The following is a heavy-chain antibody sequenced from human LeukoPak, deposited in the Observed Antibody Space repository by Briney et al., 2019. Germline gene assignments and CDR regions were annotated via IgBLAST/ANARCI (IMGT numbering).Heavy chain of an antibody. V-gene: IGHV2-5*02. CDR1: AFSLTTNGVG. CDR2: IYWDGDK. J-gene: IGHJ4*02. Sequence: ESGPTLVKPTQTLTLTCTFSAFSLTTNGVGVGCIRQSPGKALEWLALIYWDGDKHYNPPLKSRLTITKDTSKNQVVLTMTNMDPVDTGTYYCAHREWFYGSFDYWGQGTLVTVSS. CDR3: AHREWFYGSFDY. D-gene: IGHD3-3*01.